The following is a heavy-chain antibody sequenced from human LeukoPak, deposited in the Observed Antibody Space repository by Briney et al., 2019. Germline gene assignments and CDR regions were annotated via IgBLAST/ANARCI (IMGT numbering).Heavy chain of an antibody. D-gene: IGHD3-22*01. CDR2: ISGSGGST. CDR1: GFTFSSYA. J-gene: IGHJ3*02. Sequence: PGGSLRLSCAASGFTFSSYAMSWVRQAPGKGLEWVSAISGSGGSTYYADSVKGRFTISRDNSKNTLYLQMNSLRAEDTAVYYCAKDHELALGYYDSSGYYLSDAFDIWGQGTMVTVSS. CDR3: AKDHELALGYYDSSGYYLSDAFDI. V-gene: IGHV3-23*01.